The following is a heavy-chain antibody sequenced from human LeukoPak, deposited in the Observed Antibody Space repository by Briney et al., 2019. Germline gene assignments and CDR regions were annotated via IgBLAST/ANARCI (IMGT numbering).Heavy chain of an antibody. CDR3: ARGIGYCSGGSCYGGYYFDY. CDR1: GYSISSGYY. Sequence: SETLSLTCAVSGYSISSGYYWGWIRQPPGKGLEWIGSIYHSGSTYYNPSLKSRVTISVDTSKNQFSLKLSSVTAADTAVYYCARGIGYCSGGSCYGGYYFDYWGQGTLVTVSS. J-gene: IGHJ4*02. V-gene: IGHV4-38-2*01. CDR2: IYHSGST. D-gene: IGHD2-15*01.